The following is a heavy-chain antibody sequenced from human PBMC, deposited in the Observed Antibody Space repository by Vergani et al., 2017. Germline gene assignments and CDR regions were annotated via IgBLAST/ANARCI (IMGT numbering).Heavy chain of an antibody. J-gene: IGHJ4*02. Sequence: EVQLEESGGGLVLPGRSLRLSCVASGFTSAGYAMHWVRQAPGKGLEWVSGISWNSNSIGYADSVKGRFTISRDNAKNSLYWQMNSLRAEDTALYYCAKRFRGWGIDFWGQGTKVIVSS. CDR3: AKRFRGWGIDF. CDR1: GFTSAGYA. D-gene: IGHD3-16*01. CDR2: ISWNSNSI. V-gene: IGHV3-9*02.